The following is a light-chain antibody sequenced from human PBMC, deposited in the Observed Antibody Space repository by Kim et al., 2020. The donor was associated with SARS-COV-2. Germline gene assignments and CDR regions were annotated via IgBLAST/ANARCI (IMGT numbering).Light chain of an antibody. V-gene: IGLV3-21*04. CDR2: YDN. CDR3: QVWDSSSDHVV. CDR1: NIGSKS. Sequence: APGKTARITCGGHNIGSKSVHWYQQKPGQAPVLVIYYDNDRPSGFPERFSGSNSGNTATLSISRVEAGDEAGYYGQVWDSSSDHVVFGGGTQLTVL. J-gene: IGLJ2*01.